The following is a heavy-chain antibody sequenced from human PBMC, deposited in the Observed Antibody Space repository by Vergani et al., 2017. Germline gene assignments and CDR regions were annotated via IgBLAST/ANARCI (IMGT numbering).Heavy chain of an antibody. D-gene: IGHD6-6*01. CDR2: ISAYNGNT. J-gene: IGHJ4*02. CDR1: GYTFTSYG. V-gene: IGHV1-18*01. CDR3: ARDIVAARPLSPKNFDY. Sequence: QVQLVQSGAEVKKPGASVKVSCKASGYTFTSYGISWVRQAPGQGLEWMGWISAYNGNTNYAQKLQGRVTMTTYTSTSTAYMELRSLRSDDTAVYYCARDIVAARPLSPKNFDYWGQGTLVTVSS.